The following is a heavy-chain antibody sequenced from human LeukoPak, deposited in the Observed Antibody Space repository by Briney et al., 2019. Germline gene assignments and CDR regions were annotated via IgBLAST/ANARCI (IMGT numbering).Heavy chain of an antibody. D-gene: IGHD3-10*01. CDR1: GGSISSYY. J-gene: IGHJ4*02. CDR3: ARAVGGDGSGSL. Sequence: SETLSLTCTVSGGSISSYYWNWIRQPPGKGLEWIGYIYYRVTSDYNPSLKSRVTMSVDMSTRQISLKLSSVTAADTAVYYCARAVGGDGSGSLWGPGTLVTVSS. CDR2: IYYRVTS. V-gene: IGHV4-59*01.